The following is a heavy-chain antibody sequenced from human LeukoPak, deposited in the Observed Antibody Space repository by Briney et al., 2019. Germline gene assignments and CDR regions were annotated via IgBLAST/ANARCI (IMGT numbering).Heavy chain of an antibody. V-gene: IGHV3-30*04. Sequence: GRSLRLSCAASGFTFSSYAMHCVRQAPDKGLEWVAGLSYDGSDKYYEDSVKGRFTISRDNSKNTLYLQMNRLRAEDAAMYYCTRVPNQGARHYDISTGPFDYWGQGTLVTVSS. J-gene: IGHJ4*02. CDR3: TRVPNQGARHYDISTGPFDY. CDR2: LSYDGSDK. CDR1: GFTFSSYA. D-gene: IGHD3-9*01.